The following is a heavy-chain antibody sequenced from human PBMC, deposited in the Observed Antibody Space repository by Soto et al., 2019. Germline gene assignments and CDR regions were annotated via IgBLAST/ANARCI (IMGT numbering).Heavy chain of an antibody. CDR1: GGAIGSHY. D-gene: IGHD3-3*01. V-gene: IGHV4-4*07. Sequence: PSETLSLTCTISGGAIGSHYWTWIRQPAGKGLEWIGRIYGSGSTKYNPSLQSRVTMSLDTSKNQFSLRLESVTAADTAVYYCARGKRFSDGFDPWGQGNLVTVSS. J-gene: IGHJ5*02. CDR3: ARGKRFSDGFDP. CDR2: IYGSGST.